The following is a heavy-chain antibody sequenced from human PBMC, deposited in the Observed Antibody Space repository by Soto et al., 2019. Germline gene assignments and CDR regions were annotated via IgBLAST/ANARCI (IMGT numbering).Heavy chain of an antibody. CDR1: GFSLSNARMG. CDR3: ARHGRGVGARPLDY. V-gene: IGHV2-26*01. D-gene: IGHD1-26*01. J-gene: IGHJ4*02. Sequence: QVTLKESGPVLVKPTETLTLTCTVSGFSLSNARMGVSWIRQPPGKALEWLAHIFSNDEKSYSTSLKSRLTISQDPSKSQVVLTMTTMDPVDTATYYCARHGRGVGARPLDYWGQGTLVTVSS. CDR2: IFSNDEK.